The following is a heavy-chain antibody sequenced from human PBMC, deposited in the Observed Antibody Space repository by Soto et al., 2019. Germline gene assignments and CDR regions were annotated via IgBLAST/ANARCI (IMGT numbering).Heavy chain of an antibody. V-gene: IGHV1-46*03. D-gene: IGHD6-19*01. CDR3: ARIHHPESGWYQFDY. CDR2: INPSGGST. Sequence: ASVKVSCKASGYTFTSYYMHWVRQAPGQGLEWMGIINPSGGSTSYAQKFQGRVTMTRDTSTSTVYMELSSLRSEDTAVYYCARIHHPESGWYQFDYWGQGTLVTVSS. J-gene: IGHJ4*02. CDR1: GYTFTSYY.